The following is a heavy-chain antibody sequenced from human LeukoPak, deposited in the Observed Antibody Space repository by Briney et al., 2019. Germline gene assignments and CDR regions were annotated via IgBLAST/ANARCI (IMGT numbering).Heavy chain of an antibody. V-gene: IGHV1-69*04. CDR1: GGTLSSYA. CDR3: ARGGKMATIRYFDY. D-gene: IGHD5-24*01. J-gene: IGHJ4*02. Sequence: GASVKVSCKASGGTLSSYAISWVRQAPGQGLEWMGRIIPILGIANYAQKFQGRVTITADKSTSTAYMELSSLRSEDTAVYYCARGGKMATIRYFDYWGRGTLVTVSS. CDR2: IIPILGIA.